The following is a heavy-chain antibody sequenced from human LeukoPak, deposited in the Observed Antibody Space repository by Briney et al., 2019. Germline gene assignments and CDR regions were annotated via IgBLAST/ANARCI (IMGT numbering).Heavy chain of an antibody. J-gene: IGHJ6*03. D-gene: IGHD5/OR15-5a*01. CDR3: TRTRRVIMSRGYYYYMGV. CDR2: IDWDEDK. V-gene: IGHV2-70*17. CDR1: GFSLSTSGMC. Sequence: ESGPTLVNPTQTLTLTCTFSGFSLSTSGMCVSWVRQPPGKALEWLARIDWDEDKFYSTSLKTRFTISKDTSKNQVVLTMANMDPVDTATYYCTRTRRVIMSRGYYYYMGVWGKGTPVTVSS.